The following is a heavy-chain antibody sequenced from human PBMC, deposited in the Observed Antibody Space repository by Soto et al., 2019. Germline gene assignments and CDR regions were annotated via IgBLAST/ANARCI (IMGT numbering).Heavy chain of an antibody. Sequence: SETLSLTCVVYGGSFSGYYWSWIRQAPGEGLEWIGEINHSGSTNYNPSLKSRVTTSVDTSKNQFSLKLSSVTAADTAVYYCAGEVSGLRYFDADPFDIWGQGTMVTV. J-gene: IGHJ3*02. CDR1: GGSFSGYY. CDR2: INHSGST. CDR3: AGEVSGLRYFDADPFDI. D-gene: IGHD3-9*01. V-gene: IGHV4-34*09.